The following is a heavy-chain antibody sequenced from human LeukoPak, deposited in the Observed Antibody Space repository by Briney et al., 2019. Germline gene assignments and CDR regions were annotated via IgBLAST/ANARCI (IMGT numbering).Heavy chain of an antibody. V-gene: IGHV1-3*04. J-gene: IGHJ1*01. CDR1: GYIFSNYG. CDR2: INTGNGNA. Sequence: APVKVSRKTSGYIFSNYGMHWVRQAPRQSLEWMGWINTGNGNAKSSQKFQDRVTLTRDTSASTAYMELNSLSSEDTAVYYCARVPLHDDTRHYYPHWGQGTPVTVSS. D-gene: IGHD3-10*01. CDR3: ARVPLHDDTRHYYPH.